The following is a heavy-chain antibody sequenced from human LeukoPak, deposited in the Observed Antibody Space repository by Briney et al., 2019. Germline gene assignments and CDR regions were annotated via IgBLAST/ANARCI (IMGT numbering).Heavy chain of an antibody. CDR2: INPKSGGT. D-gene: IGHD6-13*01. CDR3: ARDSPPYSSSWYPPYYYYGMDV. V-gene: IGHV1-2*02. Sequence: GASVKVSCKASGYTFTGYYMHWVRQAPGQGLEWMGWINPKSGGTNYAQKFQGRVTMTRDTSISTAYMELSRLRSDDTAVYYCARDSPPYSSSWYPPYYYYGMDVWGQGTTVTVSS. J-gene: IGHJ6*02. CDR1: GYTFTGYY.